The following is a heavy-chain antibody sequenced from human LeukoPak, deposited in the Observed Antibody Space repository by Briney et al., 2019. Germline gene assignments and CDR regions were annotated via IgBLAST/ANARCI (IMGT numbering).Heavy chain of an antibody. V-gene: IGHV3-15*07. CDR1: GFTFTNAW. Sequence: GGSLRLSCAASGFTFTNAWMNWVRQAPGKGLEWVGRIKSKTDGGTTDYAAPVKGRFTISRDDSKNTLYLQMNSLKTEDTAVYYCTTDSFSVTSFDYWGQGTLVTVSS. D-gene: IGHD2/OR15-2a*01. J-gene: IGHJ4*02. CDR3: TTDSFSVTSFDY. CDR2: IKSKTDGGTT.